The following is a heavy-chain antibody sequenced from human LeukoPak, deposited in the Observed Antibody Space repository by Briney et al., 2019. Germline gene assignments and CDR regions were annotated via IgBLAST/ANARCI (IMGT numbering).Heavy chain of an antibody. CDR1: GYTFTSYH. CDR2: MSPNSGDT. D-gene: IGHD6-13*01. Sequence: ASVKVSCKASGYTFTSYHINWVRQATGQGLEWMGWMSPNSGDTGFAQKFQGRVTMTRNTSITTAYMELSSLRFDDAAIYYCARGVAAGYDYWGQGTLVTVSS. V-gene: IGHV1-8*01. CDR3: ARGVAAGYDY. J-gene: IGHJ4*02.